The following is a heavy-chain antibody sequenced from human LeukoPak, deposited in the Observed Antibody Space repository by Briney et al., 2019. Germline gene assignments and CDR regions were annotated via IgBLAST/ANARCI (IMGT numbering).Heavy chain of an antibody. J-gene: IGHJ4*02. CDR3: ASILGYCSGTSCRYFDY. CDR1: GGSISSSSYY. D-gene: IGHD2-2*01. Sequence: SETLSLTCTVSGGSISSSSYYWGWIRQPPGKGLEWIGSIYYSGSTYYNPSLRSRVTISVDTSKNQFSLKLSSVTAADTAVYYCASILGYCSGTSCRYFDYWGQGTLVTVSS. CDR2: IYYSGST. V-gene: IGHV4-39*01.